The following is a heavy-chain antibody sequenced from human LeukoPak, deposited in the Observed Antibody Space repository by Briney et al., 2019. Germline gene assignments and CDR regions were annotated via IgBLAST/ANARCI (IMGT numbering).Heavy chain of an antibody. CDR2: ISGGGGST. Sequence: GGSLRLSCAASGFTFTTYAMSWVRQAPGKGLEWVSAISGGGGSTYYAGSVKGRFTISRDNSKNTLYLQMNSLRAEDTAVYYCARSMGGSWKYFDYWGQGTLVTVSS. D-gene: IGHD1-26*01. J-gene: IGHJ4*02. V-gene: IGHV3-23*01. CDR1: GFTFTTYA. CDR3: ARSMGGSWKYFDY.